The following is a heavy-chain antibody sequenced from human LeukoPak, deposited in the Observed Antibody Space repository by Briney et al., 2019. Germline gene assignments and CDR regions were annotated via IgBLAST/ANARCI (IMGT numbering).Heavy chain of an antibody. D-gene: IGHD2-15*01. CDR2: INPNSGGT. V-gene: IGHV1-2*06. J-gene: IGHJ4*02. CDR1: GYTFTDYY. Sequence: ASVKVSCKASGYTFTDYYMHWVRQAPGQGLDWMGRINPNSGGTNYAQKFQGRVTMSRDASISTAYMELSRLRSDDTAVYYCARDTGYCSGGSCIDYWGQGTLVTVSS. CDR3: ARDTGYCSGGSCIDY.